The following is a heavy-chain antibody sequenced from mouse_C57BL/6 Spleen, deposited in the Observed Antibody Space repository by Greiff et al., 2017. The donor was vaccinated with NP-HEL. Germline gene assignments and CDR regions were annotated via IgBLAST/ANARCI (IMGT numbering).Heavy chain of an antibody. CDR1: GYAFSSSW. CDR3: ARRDYYGSEAY. J-gene: IGHJ3*01. CDR2: IYPGDGDT. Sequence: QVQLQQSGPELVKPGASVKISCKASGYAFSSSWMNWVKQRPGKGLEWIGRIYPGDGDTNYNGKFKGKATLTADKSSSTAYMQLSSLTSEDSAVYCCARRDYYGSEAYWGQGTLVTVSA. V-gene: IGHV1-82*01. D-gene: IGHD1-1*01.